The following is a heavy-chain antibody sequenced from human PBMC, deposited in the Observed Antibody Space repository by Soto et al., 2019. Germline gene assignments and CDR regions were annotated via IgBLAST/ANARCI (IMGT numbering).Heavy chain of an antibody. Sequence: SETLSLTCTVSGGSISSYYWSWIRQPPGKGLEWIGYIYYSGSTNYNPSLKSRVTISVDTSKNQFSLKLSSVTAADTAVYYCARAYYGSGSYYKLFDYWGQGTLVTVSS. CDR2: IYYSGST. J-gene: IGHJ4*02. D-gene: IGHD3-10*01. V-gene: IGHV4-59*01. CDR3: ARAYYGSGSYYKLFDY. CDR1: GGSISSYY.